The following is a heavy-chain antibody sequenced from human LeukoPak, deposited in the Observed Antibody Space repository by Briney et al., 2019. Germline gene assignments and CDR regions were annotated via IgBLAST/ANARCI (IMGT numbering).Heavy chain of an antibody. CDR2: INQDGTEK. CDR3: ARDTQGIYYYYGMNV. D-gene: IGHD2-21*01. CDR1: GFTFSTYF. J-gene: IGHJ6*02. Sequence: GGSLSLSCAASGFTFSTYFLTWVRQAPGKGLEWVANINQDGTEKHYVDSVKGRFTISRDNAKSSLYLQMNSLRAEDTAVYYCARDTQGIYYYYGMNVWGQGTTVTVSS. V-gene: IGHV3-7*01.